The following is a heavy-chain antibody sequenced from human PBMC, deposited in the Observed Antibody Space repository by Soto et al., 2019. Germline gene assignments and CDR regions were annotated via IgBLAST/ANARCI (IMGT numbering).Heavy chain of an antibody. J-gene: IGHJ4*02. V-gene: IGHV3-73*01. CDR1: GFTVSGSA. Sequence: PWGSLGLSCAASGFTVSGSAIHWVRQASGKGLEWVARIRTKSNGYATTYAASVKGRFTISRDDSKNMAYLQMNGLKTEDTAMYYCSRVEYVTSSPIGWGQGTLVTVYS. D-gene: IGHD6-6*01. CDR2: IRTKSNGYAT. CDR3: SRVEYVTSSPIG.